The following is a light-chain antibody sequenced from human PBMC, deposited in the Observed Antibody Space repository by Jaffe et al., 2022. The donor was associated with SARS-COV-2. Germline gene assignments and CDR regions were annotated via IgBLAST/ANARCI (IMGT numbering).Light chain of an antibody. Sequence: EIVLTQSPGALSLSPGERATLSCRASQSVSRNYLAWFQQRPGQAPRRLIYGASNRATGIPDRFSGSGSGTDFTLTISRLEPEDFAVYYCQQYGSSPITFGQGTRLEI. CDR3: QQYGSSPIT. CDR1: QSVSRNY. CDR2: GAS. J-gene: IGKJ5*01. V-gene: IGKV3-20*01.